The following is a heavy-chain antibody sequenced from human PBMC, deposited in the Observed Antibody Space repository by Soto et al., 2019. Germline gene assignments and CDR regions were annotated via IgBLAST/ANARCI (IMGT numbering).Heavy chain of an antibody. V-gene: IGHV1-69*02. J-gene: IGHJ4*02. CDR2: IIPILGIA. D-gene: IGHD3-10*01. CDR3: ARVITMVRGAMSGDQGDY. CDR1: GGTFSSYT. Sequence: QVQLVQSGAEVKKPGSSVKVSCKASGGTFSSYTISWVRQAPGQGLEWLGRIIPILGIANYAQKFQGRVTITADKSTSTAYMELSSLRSEDTAMYYCARVITMVRGAMSGDQGDYWGQGTLVTVSS.